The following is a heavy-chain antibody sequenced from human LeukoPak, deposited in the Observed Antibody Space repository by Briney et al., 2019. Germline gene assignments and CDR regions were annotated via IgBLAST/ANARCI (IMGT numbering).Heavy chain of an antibody. CDR2: ISSSSYI. D-gene: IGHD2-2*02. CDR1: GFTFSSYS. CDR3: ARNLEDLGYCSSTSCYSFDY. J-gene: IGHJ4*02. Sequence: GGSLRLSCAASGFTFSSYSMNWVRQAPGKGLEWVSSISSSSYIYYADSVKGRFTISRDNAKNSLCLQMNSLRAEDTAVYYCARNLEDLGYCSSTSCYSFDYWGQGTLVTVSS. V-gene: IGHV3-21*01.